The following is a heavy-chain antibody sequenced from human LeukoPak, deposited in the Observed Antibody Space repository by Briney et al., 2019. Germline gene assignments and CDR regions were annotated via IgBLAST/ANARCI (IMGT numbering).Heavy chain of an antibody. Sequence: EASVKVSCKASGGTFSSYAINWVRQAPGQGLEWMGGIIPIFGTANYAQKFQGRVTITPGESSSTAYMELGSLRSEDTAVYYCARVFARGGEISGSYYYYWGQGTLVTVSS. D-gene: IGHD1-26*01. CDR1: GGTFSSYA. V-gene: IGHV1-69*13. CDR2: IIPIFGTA. J-gene: IGHJ4*02. CDR3: ARVFARGGEISGSYYYY.